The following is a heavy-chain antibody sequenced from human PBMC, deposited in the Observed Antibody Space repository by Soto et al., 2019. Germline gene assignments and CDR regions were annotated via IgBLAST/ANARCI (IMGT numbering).Heavy chain of an antibody. D-gene: IGHD6-13*01. Sequence: ASVKVSCKVSGYTLTELSMHWVRQAPGKGLEWMGGFDPEDGETIYAQKFQGRVTMTEDTSTDTAYMELSSLRSEDTAVYYCARCSPHHNWFDPWGQGTLFSVSS. CDR2: FDPEDGET. CDR3: ARCSPHHNWFDP. V-gene: IGHV1-24*01. CDR1: GYTLTELS. J-gene: IGHJ5*02.